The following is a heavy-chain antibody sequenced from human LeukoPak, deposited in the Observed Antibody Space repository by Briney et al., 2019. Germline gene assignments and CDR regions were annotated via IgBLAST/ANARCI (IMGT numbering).Heavy chain of an antibody. J-gene: IGHJ4*02. V-gene: IGHV3-23*01. Sequence: GGSLRLSCAASGFTYSSYAMSWVRQAPGKGLEWVSAISGSGGSTYYADSVKGRFTISRDNSKNTLYLQMNSLRAEDTAVYYCAKDTDLAVAGQSFDYWGQGTLVTVSS. D-gene: IGHD6-19*01. CDR1: GFTYSSYA. CDR2: ISGSGGST. CDR3: AKDTDLAVAGQSFDY.